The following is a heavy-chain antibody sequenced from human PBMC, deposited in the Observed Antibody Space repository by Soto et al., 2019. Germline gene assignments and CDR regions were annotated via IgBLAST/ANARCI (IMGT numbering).Heavy chain of an antibody. D-gene: IGHD3-22*01. Sequence: PSETLSLTCTVSGGSISSYYWSWIRQPAGKGLEWIGHIYSSGSSNYNPSLKSRVTMSVDSSKNQFSLKLSSLTAADTAVYYCERGGDSSGYYYASDYWGQGNLVTVSS. CDR2: IYSSGSS. CDR3: ERGGDSSGYYYASDY. J-gene: IGHJ4*02. V-gene: IGHV4-4*07. CDR1: GGSISSYY.